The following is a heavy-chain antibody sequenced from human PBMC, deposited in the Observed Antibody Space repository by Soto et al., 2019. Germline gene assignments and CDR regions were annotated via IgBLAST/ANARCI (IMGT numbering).Heavy chain of an antibody. V-gene: IGHV4-34*09. Sequence: SETLSLTCAVYGGSFSGYYWTWIRQSPEKGLEWIGSISDSGSTSYNPSLKSRLTISVDTSKNQFSLNLRSVTAADTAVYYCARRDRSGFSYWLDTWGQGTLVTVSS. J-gene: IGHJ5*02. CDR2: ISDSGST. CDR1: GGSFSGYY. CDR3: ARRDRSGFSYWLDT. D-gene: IGHD3-22*01.